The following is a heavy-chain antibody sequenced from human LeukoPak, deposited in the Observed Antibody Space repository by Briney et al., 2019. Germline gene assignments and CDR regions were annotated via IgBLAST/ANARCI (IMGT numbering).Heavy chain of an antibody. Sequence: GGSLRLSCAASGFTVSSNYMSWVRQAPGKGLEWVAFITSDGGNTYYADSLKGRFTISRDNSKNSLYLQMNSLRTDDTALYYCAKDFDREYRQPWVFDYWSQGTLVTVSS. CDR1: GFTVSSNY. V-gene: IGHV3-43*01. CDR2: ITSDGGNT. D-gene: IGHD2-2*01. CDR3: AKDFDREYRQPWVFDY. J-gene: IGHJ4*02.